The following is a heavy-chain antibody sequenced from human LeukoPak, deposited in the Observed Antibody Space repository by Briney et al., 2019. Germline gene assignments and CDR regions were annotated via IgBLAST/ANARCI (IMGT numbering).Heavy chain of an antibody. Sequence: GASVKVSCKASGYTFTGYYIHWVRQAPGQGLEWMGRINPNSDDTYYAQKFQGRVTMTRNTSISTAYMELSSLRSEDTAVYYCARGHYDILTEYYFDYWGQGTLVTVSS. CDR1: GYTFTGYY. J-gene: IGHJ4*02. CDR2: INPNSDDT. CDR3: ARGHYDILTEYYFDY. D-gene: IGHD3-9*01. V-gene: IGHV1-2*06.